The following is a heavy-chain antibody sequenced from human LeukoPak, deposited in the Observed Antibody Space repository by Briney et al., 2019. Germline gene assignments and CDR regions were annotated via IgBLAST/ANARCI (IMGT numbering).Heavy chain of an antibody. CDR3: ARGNGCSGGSCSSSDAFDI. CDR2: INPNSGGT. D-gene: IGHD2-15*01. Sequence: ASVKVSCKASGYTFTGYYMHWVRQAPGQGLEWMGWINPNSGGTNYAQKFQGRVTMTRDTSISTAYMELSRLRSDDTAVYYCARGNGCSGGSCSSSDAFDIWGQGTMVTVSS. CDR1: GYTFTGYY. J-gene: IGHJ3*02. V-gene: IGHV1-2*02.